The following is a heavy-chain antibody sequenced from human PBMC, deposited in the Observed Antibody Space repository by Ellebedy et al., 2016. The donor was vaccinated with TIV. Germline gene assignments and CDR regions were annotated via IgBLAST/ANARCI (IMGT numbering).Heavy chain of an antibody. D-gene: IGHD2-15*01. CDR2: IYYSGST. J-gene: IGHJ4*02. CDR1: GGSISSYY. V-gene: IGHV4-59*01. Sequence: MPSETLSLTCTVSGGSISSYYWSRIRQPPGKGLEWIGYIYYSGSTNYNPSLKSRVTISVDTSKNQFSLKLSSVTAADTAVYYCAREKDCSGGSCYPEFDYWGQGTLVTVSS. CDR3: AREKDCSGGSCYPEFDY.